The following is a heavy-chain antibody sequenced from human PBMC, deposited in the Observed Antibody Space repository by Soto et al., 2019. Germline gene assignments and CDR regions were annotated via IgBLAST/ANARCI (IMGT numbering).Heavy chain of an antibody. CDR3: ARRHSSGWSVGWFDP. Sequence: SETLSLTCAVYGGSFSGYYWSWIRQPPGKGLEWIGEINHSGSTNYNPSLKSRVTISVDTSKNQFSLKLGSVTAADTAVYYCARRHSSGWSVGWFDPWGQGTLVTVSS. J-gene: IGHJ5*02. CDR2: INHSGST. V-gene: IGHV4-34*01. CDR1: GGSFSGYY. D-gene: IGHD6-19*01.